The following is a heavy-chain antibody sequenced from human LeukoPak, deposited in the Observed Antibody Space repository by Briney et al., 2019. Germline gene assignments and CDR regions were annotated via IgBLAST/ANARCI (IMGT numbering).Heavy chain of an antibody. Sequence: PGGSLRLSCAASGFTFSSFSMNWVRQAPGKGLEWVSYISSTSSTIYYADSVKGRFTISRDNAKNSLYLQMNSLRAEDTAVYYCAKWRGPFDPWGQGTLVTVSS. CDR2: ISSTSSTI. D-gene: IGHD2-8*01. CDR1: GFTFSSFS. J-gene: IGHJ5*02. CDR3: AKWRGPFDP. V-gene: IGHV3-48*01.